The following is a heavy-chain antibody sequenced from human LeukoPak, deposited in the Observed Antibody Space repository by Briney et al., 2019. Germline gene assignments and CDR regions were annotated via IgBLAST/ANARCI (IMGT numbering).Heavy chain of an antibody. CDR1: EFAFSRNN. J-gene: IGHJ4*02. CDR3: AKDQGGGHCSFDY. D-gene: IGHD2-21*02. Sequence: GGSLRLSCAASEFAFSRNNMHWVRQAPGKGLEWVSFISYDGSDKNYAESVKGRFTISRDNSKNTLFLQMNTLGAGDTALYYCAKDQGGGHCSFDYWGQGTLVTVSS. CDR2: ISYDGSDK. V-gene: IGHV3-30*02.